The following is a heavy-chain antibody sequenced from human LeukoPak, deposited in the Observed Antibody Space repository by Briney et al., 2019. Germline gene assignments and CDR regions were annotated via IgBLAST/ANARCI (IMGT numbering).Heavy chain of an antibody. V-gene: IGHV3-74*01. D-gene: IGHD5-24*01. CDR2: IIGDGSST. Sequence: GSLRLSCAASGFTFSNFWMHWVRQGPGKGLLWVSHIIGDGSSTNYADSVKGRFTISRDNAKNTLYLQMNSLRTEDTGVYYCARSGDGDFDFWGQGTLVTVSS. CDR3: ARSGDGDFDF. CDR1: GFTFSNFW. J-gene: IGHJ4*02.